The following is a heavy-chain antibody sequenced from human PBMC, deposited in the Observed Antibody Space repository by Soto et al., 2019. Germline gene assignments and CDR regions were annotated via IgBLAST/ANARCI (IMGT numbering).Heavy chain of an antibody. Sequence: EVQLLESGGGLVQPGGSLRLSCAASGFTFSSYGMSWVRQAPGKGLEWVSAISGSGGSTYYADSVKGRFTISRDNSKNTLYLQMNSLRAEDTAVYYCAKDLSVLHYDILTGYYKSPPVYFDYWGQGTLVTVSS. J-gene: IGHJ4*02. CDR2: ISGSGGST. V-gene: IGHV3-23*01. CDR3: AKDLSVLHYDILTGYYKSPPVYFDY. CDR1: GFTFSSYG. D-gene: IGHD3-9*01.